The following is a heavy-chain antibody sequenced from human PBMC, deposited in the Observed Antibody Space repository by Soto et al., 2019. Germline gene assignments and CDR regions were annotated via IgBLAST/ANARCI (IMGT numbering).Heavy chain of an antibody. J-gene: IGHJ4*02. CDR1: GGSISSYY. CDR2: TYYSGST. Sequence: SETLSLTCTVSGGSISSYYWSWIRQPPGKGLEWIGYTYYSGSTNYNPSLKSRVTISVDTSKNQFSLKLSSVTAADTAVYYCARRSGYDRLDYWGQGTLVTVSS. CDR3: ARRSGYDRLDY. D-gene: IGHD5-12*01. V-gene: IGHV4-59*08.